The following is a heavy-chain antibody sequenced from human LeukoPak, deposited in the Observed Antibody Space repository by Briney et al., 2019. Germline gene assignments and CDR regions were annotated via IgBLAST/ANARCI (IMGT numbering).Heavy chain of an antibody. J-gene: IGHJ6*03. CDR3: ARSSIDYQLLAYYYYMDV. D-gene: IGHD2-2*01. CDR1: GYTFTSYY. Sequence: ASVKVSCKASGYTFTSYYMHWVRQAPGQGSEGMGIINPSGGSTSYAQKFQGRVTMTRDTSTSTVYMEVSSLISEDTAVYSCARSSIDYQLLAYYYYMDVWGKGTTVTVSS. V-gene: IGHV1-46*01. CDR2: INPSGGST.